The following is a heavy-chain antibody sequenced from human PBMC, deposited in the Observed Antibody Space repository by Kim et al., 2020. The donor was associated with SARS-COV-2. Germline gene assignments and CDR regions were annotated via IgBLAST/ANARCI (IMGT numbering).Heavy chain of an antibody. J-gene: IGHJ6*02. CDR1: GGTFSSYA. D-gene: IGHD6-6*01. Sequence: SVKVSCKASGGTFSSYAISWVRQAPGQGLEWMGGIIPIFGTANYAQKFQGRVTITADESTSTAYMELSSLRSEDTAVYYCARGPFSIAARPENYYYYGMGVWGQGTTVTVSS. V-gene: IGHV1-69*13. CDR3: ARGPFSIAARPENYYYYGMGV. CDR2: IIPIFGTA.